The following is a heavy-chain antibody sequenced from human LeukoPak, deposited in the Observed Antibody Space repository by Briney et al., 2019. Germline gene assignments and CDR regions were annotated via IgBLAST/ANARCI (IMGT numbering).Heavy chain of an antibody. Sequence: GGSLRLSCAASGFTFSSYAMSWVRQAPGKGLEWVSAISGSGGSTYYADSVKGRFTISRDNSKNTLYPQMNSLRAEDTAVYYCAVVVVPAATFDYWGQGTLVTVSS. CDR2: ISGSGGST. J-gene: IGHJ4*02. D-gene: IGHD2-2*01. CDR3: AVVVVPAATFDY. CDR1: GFTFSSYA. V-gene: IGHV3-23*01.